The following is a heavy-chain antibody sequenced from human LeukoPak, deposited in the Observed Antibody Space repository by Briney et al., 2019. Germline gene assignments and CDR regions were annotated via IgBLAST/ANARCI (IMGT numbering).Heavy chain of an antibody. CDR3: ARGSIAARGILDY. J-gene: IGHJ4*02. V-gene: IGHV3-66*01. Sequence: GGSLRLSCAASGFTVSTNYMNWVRQAPGKGLEWVSVIYSGGTTNYADSVKGRFTISRDNSKNMLFLQMNSLRAEDTAVYYCARGSIAARGILDYWGQGTLVTVSS. D-gene: IGHD6-6*01. CDR1: GFTVSTNY. CDR2: IYSGGTT.